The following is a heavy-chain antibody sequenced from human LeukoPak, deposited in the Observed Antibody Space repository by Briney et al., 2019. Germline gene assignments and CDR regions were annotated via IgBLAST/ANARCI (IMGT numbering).Heavy chain of an antibody. V-gene: IGHV4-59*08. CDR1: GGSISSDY. J-gene: IGHJ1*01. CDR2: IYYSGST. CDR3: ARQTGYFRY. D-gene: IGHD3-10*01. Sequence: SETLSLTCTVSGGSISSDYWSWIRQPPGKGLEWIGHIYYSGSTNYNPSLKSRVTISVGTSKNQFSLKLNSVTAADTAVYYCARQTGYFRYWGQGTLVAVSS.